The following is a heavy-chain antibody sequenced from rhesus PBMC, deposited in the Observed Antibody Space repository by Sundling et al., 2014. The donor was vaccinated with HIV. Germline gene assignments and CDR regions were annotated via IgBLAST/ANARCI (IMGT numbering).Heavy chain of an antibody. CDR1: GGSFTGYY. CDR3: ASERQLVAIDY. V-gene: IGHV4-165*01. J-gene: IGHJ4*01. Sequence: QVQLQESGPGLVKPSETLSLTCAVSGGSFTGYYWGWIRQPPGKGLEWIGYISGSSGSTYYNPSLKSRVTLSVDTSKNQLSLKLSSVTAADTAVYYCASERQLVAIDYWGQGVQVTVSS. D-gene: IGHD2-2*01. CDR2: ISGSSGST.